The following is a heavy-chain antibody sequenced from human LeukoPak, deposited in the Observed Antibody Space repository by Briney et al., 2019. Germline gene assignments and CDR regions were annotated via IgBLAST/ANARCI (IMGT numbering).Heavy chain of an antibody. J-gene: IGHJ4*02. CDR2: IYYSGST. CDR3: ASYPFGAGPYYFDY. Sequence: PSETLSLTCTVSGGSISSSSYYWGWIRQPPGKGLEWIGSIYYSGSTYYNPSLKSRVTISVDTSKNQFSLKLSSVTAADTAVYYCASYPFGAGPYYFDYWGQGTLVTVSS. D-gene: IGHD3-3*01. V-gene: IGHV4-39*01. CDR1: GGSISSSSYY.